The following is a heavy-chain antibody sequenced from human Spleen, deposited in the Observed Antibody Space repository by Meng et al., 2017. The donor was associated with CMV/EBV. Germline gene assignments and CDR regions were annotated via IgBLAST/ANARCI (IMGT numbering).Heavy chain of an antibody. CDR2: INPSSGST. CDR3: ARDHTRYYDGSGYSFGY. D-gene: IGHD3-22*01. Sequence: ASVKVSCKASGYSFTNYYMHWVRQAPGQGLEWMGIINPSSGSTSYAQKFQGRVTMTRDTSTSTVYMELRSLTSEDTAVYYCARDHTRYYDGSGYSFGYWGQGTLVTAPQ. CDR1: GYSFTNYY. J-gene: IGHJ4*02. V-gene: IGHV1-46*01.